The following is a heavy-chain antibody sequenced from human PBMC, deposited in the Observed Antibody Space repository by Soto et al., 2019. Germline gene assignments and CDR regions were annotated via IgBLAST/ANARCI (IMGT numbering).Heavy chain of an antibody. V-gene: IGHV4-30-4*01. D-gene: IGHD1-1*01. CDR1: GGSIRNXAGL. J-gene: IGHJ4*02. Sequence: PSETLSLTXTXSGGSIRNXAGLWGWIRQPPGKGLEWIGYVYYSGTTYARPSLNSRVSISVDTSENQFSLRLTSVTAADTAVYYCVTVNXXXXXXYFDYWGPGTLVTVSS. CDR2: VYYSGTT. CDR3: VTVNXXXXXXYFDY.